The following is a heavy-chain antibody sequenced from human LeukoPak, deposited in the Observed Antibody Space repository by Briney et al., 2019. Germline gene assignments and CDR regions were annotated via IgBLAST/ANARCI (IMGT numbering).Heavy chain of an antibody. D-gene: IGHD6-13*01. CDR2: ISAYNGNT. CDR3: ARERDSSSWYHDAFDI. V-gene: IGHV1-18*01. Sequence: EASVKVSCTAAGYTFASYGISWVRQAPGQGLEWMGWISAYNGNTNYAQKLQGGVTMTTDTSTSTAYMELRSLRSDDTAVYYCARERDSSSWYHDAFDIWGQGTMVTVSS. CDR1: GYTFASYG. J-gene: IGHJ3*02.